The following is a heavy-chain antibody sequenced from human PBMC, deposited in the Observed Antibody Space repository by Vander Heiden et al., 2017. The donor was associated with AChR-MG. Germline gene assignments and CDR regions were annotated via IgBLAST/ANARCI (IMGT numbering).Heavy chain of an antibody. Sequence: EVQLVESGGGLVKPGGSLRLSCAASGFTFSSYSMNWVRQAPGKGLEWVSSISSSSSYIYYADSVKGRFTISRDNAKNSLYLQMNSLRAEDTAVYYCARAGLRYFDPHDYWGQGTLVTVSS. CDR3: ARAGLRYFDPHDY. D-gene: IGHD3-9*01. CDR2: ISSSSSYI. J-gene: IGHJ4*02. CDR1: GFTFSSYS. V-gene: IGHV3-21*01.